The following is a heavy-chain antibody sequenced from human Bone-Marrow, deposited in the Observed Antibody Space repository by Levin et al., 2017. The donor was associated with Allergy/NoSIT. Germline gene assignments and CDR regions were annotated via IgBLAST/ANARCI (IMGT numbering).Heavy chain of an antibody. J-gene: IGHJ3*01. D-gene: IGHD3-10*01. CDR2: IYYSGST. CDR1: GDSISSTSHF. V-gene: IGHV4-39*01. Sequence: SQTLSLTCTVSGDSISSTSHFWAWIRQPPGKGLEWIGSIYYSGSTEYNPSVQSRVTMSVDTSKGQFSLKLPSVTAADSAVYYCAREGYYGSGREDAFEVWGQGTTVTVSS. CDR3: AREGYYGSGREDAFEV.